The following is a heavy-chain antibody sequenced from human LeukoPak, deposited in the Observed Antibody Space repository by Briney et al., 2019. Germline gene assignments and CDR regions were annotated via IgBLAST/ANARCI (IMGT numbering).Heavy chain of an antibody. CDR2: ISISSSNI. CDR1: GFRVSGYD. J-gene: IGHJ6*04. Sequence: GGSLRLSCSASGFRVSGYDLNWVRQAPGKGLEWIAYISISSSNIHYADSVRGRFTISRDNANNSLYLQLSSLRVEDTAVYYCAREYYGVIFSHYLDVWGKGTTVSVSS. CDR3: AREYYGVIFSHYLDV. D-gene: IGHD3/OR15-3a*01. V-gene: IGHV3-48*04.